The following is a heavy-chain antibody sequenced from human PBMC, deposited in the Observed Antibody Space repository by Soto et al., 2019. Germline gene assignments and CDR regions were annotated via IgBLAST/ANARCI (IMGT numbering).Heavy chain of an antibody. D-gene: IGHD2-8*01. J-gene: IGHJ6*02. CDR1: GGSFSGYY. CDR2: INHSGST. V-gene: IGHV4-34*01. Sequence: QVQLQQWGAGLLKPSDTLSLTCAVYGGSFSGYYWSWIRQPPGKGLECVGEINHSGSTNYNPSLKSRVTISVDTSKNQFSLKLSFVTAADTAVYYCASGPPLAKFGVYYYGMDVWGQGTTVTVSS. CDR3: ASGPPLAKFGVYYYGMDV.